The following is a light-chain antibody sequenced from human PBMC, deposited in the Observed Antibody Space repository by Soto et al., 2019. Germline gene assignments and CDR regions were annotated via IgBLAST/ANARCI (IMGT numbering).Light chain of an antibody. CDR3: QQSDILLT. J-gene: IGKJ4*01. CDR2: DAS. CDR1: QDITTF. Sequence: DIPMTQSPSSLSASVGDRVTITCPASQDITTFLNWYQEKPGQAPRLLIYDASKLEAGVPSRFSGSGSGTDFTFTIIRLQPEDFATYSCQQSDILLTFGGGTKVEI. V-gene: IGKV1-33*01.